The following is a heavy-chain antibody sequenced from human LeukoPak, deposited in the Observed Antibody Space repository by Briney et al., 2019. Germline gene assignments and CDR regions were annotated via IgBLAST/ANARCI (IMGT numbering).Heavy chain of an antibody. CDR2: IYYSGST. CDR1: GVSISSGDYY. J-gene: IGHJ6*03. Sequence: SQTLSLTCTVFGVSISSGDYYWSWIRQPPGKGLEWIGYIYYSGSTYYNPSLKSRITISVDTSKNQFSLKLSSVTAADTAVYYCARVGGARGTYYYYYMDVWGKGTTVTVSS. V-gene: IGHV4-30-4*01. D-gene: IGHD3-10*01. CDR3: ARVGGARGTYYYYYMDV.